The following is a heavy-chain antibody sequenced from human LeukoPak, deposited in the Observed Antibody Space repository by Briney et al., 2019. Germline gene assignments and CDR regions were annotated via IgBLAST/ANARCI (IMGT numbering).Heavy chain of an antibody. CDR3: TTESGVEYSGYDSY. D-gene: IGHD5-12*01. CDR2: IKSKTDGGTT. CDR1: GFTFSNAW. J-gene: IGHJ4*02. Sequence: NPGGSLRLSCAASGFTFSNAWMSWVPQAPGKGLEWVGRIKSKTDGGTTDYAAPVKGRFTISRDDSKNTLYLQMNSLKTEDTAVYYCTTESGVEYSGYDSYWGQGTLVTVSS. V-gene: IGHV3-15*01.